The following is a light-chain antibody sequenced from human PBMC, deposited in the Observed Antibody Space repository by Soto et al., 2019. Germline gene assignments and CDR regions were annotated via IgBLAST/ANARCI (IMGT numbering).Light chain of an antibody. CDR2: GNR. CDR1: SSNLGAGYD. CDR3: QAYDYSLTASV. J-gene: IGLJ3*02. Sequence: QSFLTQPPSVSGAPGQRVTIPCAGNSSNLGAGYDVHWYQQLPGTAPKLVIYGNRNRPSGVPERFSGSKSGTSASLAITGLQAEDEGDYYCQAYDYSLTASVFGGGTKVTVL. V-gene: IGLV1-40*01.